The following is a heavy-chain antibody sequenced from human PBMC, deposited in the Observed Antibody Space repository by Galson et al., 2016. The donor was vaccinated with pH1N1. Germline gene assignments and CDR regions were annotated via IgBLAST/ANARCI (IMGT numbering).Heavy chain of an antibody. D-gene: IGHD6-6*01. CDR3: AKSAAARPPYMDV. Sequence: SETLSLTCSVSGGSISSYYWSYIRQPPGKGLEWIGYIYYSADYSGSTNYNPSLKSRVTISVDTSKNQLSLKLRSVTAADTAVYYCAKSAAARPPYMDVWGKGTTVTVSS. CDR1: GGSISSYY. J-gene: IGHJ6*03. CDR2: IYYSADYSGST. V-gene: IGHV4-59*01.